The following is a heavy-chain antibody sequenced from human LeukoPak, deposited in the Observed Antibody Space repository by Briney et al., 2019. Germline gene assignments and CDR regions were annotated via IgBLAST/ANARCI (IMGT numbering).Heavy chain of an antibody. CDR1: GFTFSSYE. J-gene: IGHJ4*02. D-gene: IGHD6-13*01. Sequence: GGSLRLSCVTSGFTFSSYEMNWVRQAPGKGLEWVSHISGSGGTIYYADSVNGRLTISRDNSKNTLYLQMNSLRAEDTAVYYCARDSDPFSAAAGLGGYWGQGTLVTVSS. CDR2: ISGSGGTI. CDR3: ARDSDPFSAAAGLGGY. V-gene: IGHV3-48*03.